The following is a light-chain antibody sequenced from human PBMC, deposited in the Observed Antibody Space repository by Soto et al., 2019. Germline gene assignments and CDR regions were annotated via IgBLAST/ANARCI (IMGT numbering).Light chain of an antibody. Sequence: DIQMTQSPSSLSISVGDRVTITCRSSHDIGNHLNWYQQKPGKASQLLLYSAFTLQSWVPSRFSGSGSGTAFTLTITSLQPEDSATYFGEQSYSVPLTFGGGTKVEV. CDR1: HDIGNH. J-gene: IGKJ4*01. CDR3: EQSYSVPLT. V-gene: IGKV1-39*01. CDR2: SAF.